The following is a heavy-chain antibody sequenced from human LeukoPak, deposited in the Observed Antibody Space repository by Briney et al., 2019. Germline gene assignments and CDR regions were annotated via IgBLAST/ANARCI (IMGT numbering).Heavy chain of an antibody. V-gene: IGHV4-39*02. CDR2: FYYSGST. Sequence: PSGTLSLTCTVSAGSISGSSYFWGWVRQPPGKGVEWIGSFYYSGSTYYNPSRKRRVTISVDTSKTPFSLKLSSVTAADTAVYYCARRGLASYDKGPGYFDHWGQGTLVTVSS. J-gene: IGHJ4*02. CDR3: ARRGLASYDKGPGYFDH. D-gene: IGHD3-22*01. CDR1: AGSISGSSYF.